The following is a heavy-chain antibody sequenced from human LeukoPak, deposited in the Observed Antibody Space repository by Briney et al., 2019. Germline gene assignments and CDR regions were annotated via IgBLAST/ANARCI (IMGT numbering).Heavy chain of an antibody. D-gene: IGHD6-13*01. CDR1: GFTFSSYG. V-gene: IGHV3-33*06. J-gene: IGHJ4*02. CDR3: AKEYSSSWLVGIDY. CDR2: IWYDGSNK. Sequence: GGSLRLSCAASGFTFSSYGMHWVRQAPGKGLEWVAVIWYDGSNKYYADSVKGRFTISRDNSKNTLYPQMNSLRAEDTAVYYCAKEYSSSWLVGIDYWGQGTLVTVSS.